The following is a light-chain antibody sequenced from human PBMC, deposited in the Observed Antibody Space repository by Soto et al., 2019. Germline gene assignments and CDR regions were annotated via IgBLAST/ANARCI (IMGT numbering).Light chain of an antibody. J-gene: IGKJ2*01. Sequence: EIVMTQSPATLSVTLGERATLSCRASQDISSNLAWYQQKPGQAPRLLIYDASTRATGIPARFSGSESETEFTLTISSLQSEDFAVYYCQQYNNWPPYTFGQGTKLEIK. CDR1: QDISSN. V-gene: IGKV3-15*01. CDR2: DAS. CDR3: QQYNNWPPYT.